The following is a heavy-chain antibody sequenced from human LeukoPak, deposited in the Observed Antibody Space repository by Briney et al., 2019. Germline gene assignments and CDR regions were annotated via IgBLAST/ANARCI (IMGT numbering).Heavy chain of an antibody. CDR2: INHSSSYI. CDR1: GFTSCSYR. CDR3: ARSNFVTGYYKRGDYFDY. V-gene: IGHV3-21*01. J-gene: IGHJ4*02. D-gene: IGHD3-9*01. Sequence: PRGSLRHSCADSGFTSCSYRMNWVCQAPGAGLEWVSSINHSSSYIYSTESPKGRFTISRDNANNSLYLQMNNLRAEDTAVYYCARSNFVTGYYKRGDYFDYWGQGTLVTVSS.